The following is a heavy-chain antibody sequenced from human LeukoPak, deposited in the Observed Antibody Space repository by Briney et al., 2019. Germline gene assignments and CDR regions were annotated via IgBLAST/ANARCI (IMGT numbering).Heavy chain of an antibody. CDR1: GFTFDDYA. V-gene: IGHV3-74*01. CDR3: ARGAYCGGDCPLPNSLY. J-gene: IGHJ4*02. Sequence: PGGSLRLSCAASGFTFDDYAMHWVRQAPGKGLVWVSRIKGDGSSTTYADSVKGRFTISRDNAKNTLYLQMNSLTAEDTAVYYCARGAYCGGDCPLPNSLYWGRGTLVTVSS. CDR2: IKGDGSST. D-gene: IGHD2-21*01.